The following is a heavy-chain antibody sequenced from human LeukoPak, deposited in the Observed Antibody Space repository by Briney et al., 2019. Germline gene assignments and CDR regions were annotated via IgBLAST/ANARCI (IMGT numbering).Heavy chain of an antibody. J-gene: IGHJ4*02. CDR2: INPNSGGT. Sequence: GASVKVSCKASGYTFTGYYMHWVRQAPGQGLGWMGWINPNSGGTNYAQKFQGRVTMTRDTSISTAYMELSRLRSDDTAVYYCARDAGVGYDPGFDYWGQGTLVTVSS. D-gene: IGHD5-12*01. CDR3: ARDAGVGYDPGFDY. V-gene: IGHV1-2*02. CDR1: GYTFTGYY.